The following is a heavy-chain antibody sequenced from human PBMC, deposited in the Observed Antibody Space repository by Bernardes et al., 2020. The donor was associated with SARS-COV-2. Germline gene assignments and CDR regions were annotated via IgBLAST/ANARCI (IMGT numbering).Heavy chain of an antibody. CDR3: ARDRAVNWFDP. V-gene: IGHV3-7*01. CDR1: GFTFSSYW. CDR2: IKEDGSEK. J-gene: IGHJ5*02. D-gene: IGHD3-10*01. Sequence: GGSLRLSCAASGFTFSSYWMSWVRKAPGKGLEWVANIKEDGSEKNYVDSVKGRFTISRDNAKNSLYLQMNSLRAEDTAVYFCARDRAVNWFDPWGQGTLVTVSS.